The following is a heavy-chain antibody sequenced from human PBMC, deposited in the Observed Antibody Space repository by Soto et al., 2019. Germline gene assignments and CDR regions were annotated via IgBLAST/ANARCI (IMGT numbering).Heavy chain of an antibody. Sequence: SETLSLTCTVSGGTIISSSYYWGWIRQPPGKGLEWIGSIYYSGSTYYNPSLKSRVTISVDTSKNQFSLTLSSVTAADTAVYYCARRVIGVYYYGNSGYYGPFDYWCQGTLVTVSS. V-gene: IGHV4-39*01. CDR3: ARRVIGVYYYGNSGYYGPFDY. CDR2: IYYSGST. J-gene: IGHJ4*01. CDR1: GGTIISSSYY. D-gene: IGHD3-22*01.